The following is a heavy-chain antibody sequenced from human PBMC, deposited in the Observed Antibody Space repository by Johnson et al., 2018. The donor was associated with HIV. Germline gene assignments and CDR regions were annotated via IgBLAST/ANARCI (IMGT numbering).Heavy chain of an antibody. D-gene: IGHD3-3*01. CDR2: ISYDGSNK. CDR1: GFTFSTYG. CDR3: ARGSYDFWSGYYTGHDAFDI. J-gene: IGHJ3*02. V-gene: IGHV3-30*03. Sequence: QVQLVESGGGVVQPGRSLRLSCAASGFTFSTYGMHWVRQAPGEGLEWVAVISYDGSNKYYADSVKGRFTISRDNSKNTLYLQMKRLRAEDTAVYYCARGSYDFWSGYYTGHDAFDIWGQGTMVTVSS.